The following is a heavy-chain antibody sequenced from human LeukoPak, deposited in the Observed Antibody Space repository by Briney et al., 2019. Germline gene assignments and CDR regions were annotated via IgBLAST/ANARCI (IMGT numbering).Heavy chain of an antibody. CDR3: ARRSVRGVIRY. J-gene: IGHJ4*02. CDR1: NGSFSGYY. Sequence: KPSETLSLTCAVYNGSFSGYYWNWIRQPPGKGLEWIGEIYHSGSTNYNPSLKSRVTISVDTSKNQSSLKLTSVTAADTAVYSCARRSVRGVIRYWGQGTLVTVSS. D-gene: IGHD3-10*01. V-gene: IGHV4-34*01. CDR2: IYHSGST.